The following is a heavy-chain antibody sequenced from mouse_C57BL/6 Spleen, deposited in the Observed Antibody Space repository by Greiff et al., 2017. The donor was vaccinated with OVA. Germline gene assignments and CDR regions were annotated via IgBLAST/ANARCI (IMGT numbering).Heavy chain of an antibody. Sequence: QLKQSGPELVKPGASVKISCKASGYAFSSSWMNWVKQRPGKGLEWIGRIYPGDGDTNYNGKFKGKATLTADKSSSTAYMQLSSLTSEDSAVYFCARNDYDASDYWGQGTTLTVSS. V-gene: IGHV1-82*01. CDR3: ARNDYDASDY. CDR2: IYPGDGDT. D-gene: IGHD2-4*01. J-gene: IGHJ2*01. CDR1: GYAFSSSW.